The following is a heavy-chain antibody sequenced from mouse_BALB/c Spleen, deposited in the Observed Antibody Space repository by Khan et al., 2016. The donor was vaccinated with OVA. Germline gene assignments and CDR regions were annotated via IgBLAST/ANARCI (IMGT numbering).Heavy chain of an antibody. D-gene: IGHD1-1*02. Sequence: QVQLKQSGPGLVAPSQNLSITCTVSGFSLTDYGVSWIRQPPGKGLEWLGVIWGGGTTYYNSALKSRLSISKDNSKSHVFLKMNSLQTDDTAMYDCAKGIWSYYFALDYWGQGTSVTVSS. CDR3: AKGIWSYYFALDY. CDR1: GFSLTDYG. V-gene: IGHV2-6-5*01. J-gene: IGHJ4*01. CDR2: IWGGGTT.